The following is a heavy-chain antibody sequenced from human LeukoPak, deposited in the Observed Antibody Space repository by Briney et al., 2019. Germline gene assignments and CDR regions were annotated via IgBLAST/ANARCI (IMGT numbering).Heavy chain of an antibody. D-gene: IGHD3-9*01. Sequence: SETLSLTCTVSGGSISRYYGRWVREPPGEGVERSGYIYYRGSTKYNTSLKRRVNISVDTSKNKISLKLSSVTAADTAVYYCARVNYDILTGYYTRDYYYYYYMDVWGKGTTVTVSS. CDR1: GGSISRYY. CDR3: ARVNYDILTGYYTRDYYYYYYMDV. V-gene: IGHV4-59*01. J-gene: IGHJ6*03. CDR2: IYYRGST.